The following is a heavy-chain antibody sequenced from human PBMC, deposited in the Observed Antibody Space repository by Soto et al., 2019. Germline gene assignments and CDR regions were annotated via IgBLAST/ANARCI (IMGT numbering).Heavy chain of an antibody. Sequence: GGSLRLSXAASGFTFSNAWMSWVRQAPGKGLEWVGLIKSKTDGGTTDYAAPVKGRFTISRDDSKNTLYLQMNSLKTEDTAVYYCTTLVEYQPTGYYYYYGMDVWGQGTTVTVSS. V-gene: IGHV3-15*01. CDR3: TTLVEYQPTGYYYYYGMDV. D-gene: IGHD2-2*01. CDR2: IKSKTDGGTT. CDR1: GFTFSNAW. J-gene: IGHJ6*02.